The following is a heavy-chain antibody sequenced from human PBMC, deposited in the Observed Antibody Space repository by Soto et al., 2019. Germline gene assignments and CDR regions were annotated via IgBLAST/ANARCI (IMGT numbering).Heavy chain of an antibody. D-gene: IGHD5-18*01. CDR3: ARAARRSYGYDNWFDP. V-gene: IGHV1-46*01. Sequence: VASVKVSCKASGYTFTSYYMHWVRQAPGQGLEWMGIINPSGGSTSYAQKFQGRVTMTRDTSTSTVYMELSSLRSEDTAVYYCARAARRSYGYDNWFDPWGQGTLVTVSS. CDR2: INPSGGST. CDR1: GYTFTSYY. J-gene: IGHJ5*02.